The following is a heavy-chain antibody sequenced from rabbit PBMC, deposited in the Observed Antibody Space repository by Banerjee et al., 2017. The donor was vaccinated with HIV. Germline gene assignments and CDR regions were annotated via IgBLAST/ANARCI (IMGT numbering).Heavy chain of an antibody. CDR1: GFSISSSDN. D-gene: IGHD4-1*01. V-gene: IGHV1S40*01. J-gene: IGHJ4*01. CDR2: IYTGSGST. CDR3: ARDLDGVIGWNFGW. Sequence: QSLEESGGDLVKPGASLTLTCTASGFSISSSDNMYWVRQAPGKGLEWIGFIYTGSGSTFYASWAQGRFTISTTSAPTVTLQMTSLTAADTASYFCARDLDGVIGWNFGWWGPCTLVSVS.